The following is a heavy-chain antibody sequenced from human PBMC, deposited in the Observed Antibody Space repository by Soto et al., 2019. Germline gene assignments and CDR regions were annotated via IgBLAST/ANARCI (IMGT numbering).Heavy chain of an antibody. D-gene: IGHD2-21*02. CDR1: GFTFSSYS. CDR2: ISSSSSYI. J-gene: IGHJ3*02. V-gene: IGHV3-21*01. CDR3: AREEAYCGGDCYSGAFDI. Sequence: LRLSCAASGFTFSSYSMNWVRQAPGKGLEWVSSISSSSSYIYYADSVKGRFTISRDNAKNSLYLQMNSLRAEDTAVYYCAREEAYCGGDCYSGAFDIWGQGTMVTVSS.